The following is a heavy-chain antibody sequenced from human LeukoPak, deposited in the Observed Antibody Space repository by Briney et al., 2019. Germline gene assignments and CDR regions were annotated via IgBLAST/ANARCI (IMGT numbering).Heavy chain of an antibody. CDR2: ISSDSSNL. D-gene: IGHD3-10*01. J-gene: IGHJ5*01. V-gene: IGHV3-48*04. CDR3: AKEGAYPIITYDS. Sequence: PGGSLRLSCAASGFTFSSSSMNWVRQAPGKGLEWLSYISSDSSNLYYADSVKGRFSISRDNAKNSLYLQMDSLRAEDTAVYYCAKEGAYPIITYDSWGQGALVTVSS. CDR1: GFTFSSSS.